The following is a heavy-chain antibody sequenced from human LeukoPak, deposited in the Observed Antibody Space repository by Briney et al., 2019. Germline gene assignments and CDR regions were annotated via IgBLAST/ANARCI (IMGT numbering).Heavy chain of an antibody. Sequence: ASVKVSCKASGGTFSSYAISWVRQAPGQGLEWMGRIIPILGIANYAQKFQGRVTITADKSTSTAYMELSSLRSEDTAVYYCTTDRLDFWSGYANYYYYYYMDVWGKGTSVIVSS. CDR3: TTDRLDFWSGYANYYYYYYMDV. V-gene: IGHV1-69*04. D-gene: IGHD3-3*01. J-gene: IGHJ6*03. CDR2: IIPILGIA. CDR1: GGTFSSYA.